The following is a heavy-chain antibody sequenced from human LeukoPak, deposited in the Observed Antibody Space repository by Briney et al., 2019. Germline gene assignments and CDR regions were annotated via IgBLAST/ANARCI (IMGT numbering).Heavy chain of an antibody. CDR1: GFSFSSYR. J-gene: IGHJ4*02. D-gene: IGHD3-3*01. CDR3: ARVGRRDFWSGYSAFDY. Sequence: PGGSLRLSCAASGFSFSSYRMTWVRQAPGKGLEWMANIQEDGSEEYYVDSVKGRFTISRDNAKNSLYLQMNSLRAEDTAVYYCARVGRRDFWSGYSAFDYWGRGTLVTVSS. CDR2: IQEDGSEE. V-gene: IGHV3-7*01.